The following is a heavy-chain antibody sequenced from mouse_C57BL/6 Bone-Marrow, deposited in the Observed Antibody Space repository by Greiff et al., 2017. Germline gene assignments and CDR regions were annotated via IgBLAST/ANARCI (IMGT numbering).Heavy chain of an antibody. J-gene: IGHJ2*01. CDR3: ARLQYYGSSYPFDV. CDR2: INPGSGGT. CDR1: GYAFTNYL. V-gene: IGHV1-54*01. Sequence: QVQLKQSGAELVRPGTSVKVSCKASGYAFTNYLIEWVKQRPGQGLEWIGVINPGSGGTNYNEKFKGKATLTADKSSSTAYMQLSCLTSEDSAVYFCARLQYYGSSYPFDVWGLGTTLTVSS. D-gene: IGHD1-1*01.